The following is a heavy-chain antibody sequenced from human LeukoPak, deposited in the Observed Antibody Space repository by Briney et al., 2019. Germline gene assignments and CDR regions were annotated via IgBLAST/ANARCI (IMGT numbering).Heavy chain of an antibody. CDR2: IYSGGST. CDR3: ARGYSSGWYGCPFDY. J-gene: IGHJ4*01. V-gene: IGHV3-53*01. CDR1: GFTVSSNY. Sequence: GGSLRLSCAASGFTVSSNYMSWVRQAPGKGLEWVSVIYSGGSTYYADSVKGRFTISRDNSKNTLYLQMNSLRAEDTAVYYCARGYSSGWYGCPFDYWGHGTMLTVSP. D-gene: IGHD6-19*01.